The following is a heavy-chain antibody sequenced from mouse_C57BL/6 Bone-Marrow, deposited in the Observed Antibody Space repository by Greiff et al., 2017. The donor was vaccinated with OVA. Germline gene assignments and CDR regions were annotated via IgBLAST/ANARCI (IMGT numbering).Heavy chain of an antibody. CDR1: GYTFTSYW. CDR2: IYPSDSYT. CDR3: ARGRGTYCFDY. Sequence: QVQLQQPGAELVMPGASVKLSCKASGYTFTSYWMHWVKQRPGQGLEWIGEIYPSDSYTNYNQKFKGKSTLTVDKSSSTAYMQLSSLTSEDSAVYYCARGRGTYCFDYWGQGTTLTVSS. D-gene: IGHD3-3*01. V-gene: IGHV1-69*01. J-gene: IGHJ2*01.